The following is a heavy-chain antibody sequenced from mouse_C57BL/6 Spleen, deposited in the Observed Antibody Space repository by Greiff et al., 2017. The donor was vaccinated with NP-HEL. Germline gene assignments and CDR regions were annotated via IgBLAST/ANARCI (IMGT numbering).Heavy chain of an antibody. V-gene: IGHV1-55*01. CDR3: ARELGLTGNAMDY. CDR2: IYPGSGST. Sequence: QVQLQQPGAELVKPGASVKMSCKASGYTFTSYWITWVKQRPGQGLEWIGDIYPGSGSTNYNEKFKSKATLTVDTSSSTAYMQLSSLTSEDSAVYYCARELGLTGNAMDYWGQGTSGTVSS. D-gene: IGHD4-1*01. CDR1: GYTFTSYW. J-gene: IGHJ4*01.